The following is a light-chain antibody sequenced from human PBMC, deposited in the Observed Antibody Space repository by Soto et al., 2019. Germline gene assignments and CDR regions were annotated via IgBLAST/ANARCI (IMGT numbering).Light chain of an antibody. V-gene: IGLV1-40*01. CDR1: TSNFGAGYD. CDR3: SSYTSSSTLDV. CDR2: GHS. Sequence: QSVLTQPPSVSGAPGQRVTIACTGSTSNFGAGYDVHWYRHLPGAAPKLLLSGHSHRPSGVPDRLSGSKSGTSASLAITGLQAEDEAYYYCSSYTSSSTLDVFVTGTKLTVL. J-gene: IGLJ1*01.